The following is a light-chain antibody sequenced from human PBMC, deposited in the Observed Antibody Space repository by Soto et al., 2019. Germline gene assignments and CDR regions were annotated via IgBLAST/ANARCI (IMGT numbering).Light chain of an antibody. CDR2: AAS. CDR3: HQTDSIPET. V-gene: IGKV1-39*01. Sequence: DIQMTQCPSSLSASVGDTVTITCRASQSISLFLNWYQQKPGKAPKLLIYAASSLQSGVPPRFSGNGSGTDFTLTISSLQPEDFATYYCHQTDSIPETFGQGTKVEIK. J-gene: IGKJ1*01. CDR1: QSISLF.